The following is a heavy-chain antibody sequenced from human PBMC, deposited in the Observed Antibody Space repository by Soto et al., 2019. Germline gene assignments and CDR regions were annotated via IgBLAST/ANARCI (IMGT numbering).Heavy chain of an antibody. CDR2: INPGYPAGRST. D-gene: IGHD1-26*01. V-gene: IGHV1-46*01. Sequence: QVQLVQSGAEVKKPGASVKVSCKASGYTLTTFFMHWVRQAPGQGLEWMVVINPGYPAGRSTTYEQKFQGRVTMTTETSTRTVYMELSRLRSDDTAVYYCAREAIVAGATTGMDVWGQGTTVTVSS. J-gene: IGHJ6*02. CDR1: GYTLTTFF. CDR3: AREAIVAGATTGMDV.